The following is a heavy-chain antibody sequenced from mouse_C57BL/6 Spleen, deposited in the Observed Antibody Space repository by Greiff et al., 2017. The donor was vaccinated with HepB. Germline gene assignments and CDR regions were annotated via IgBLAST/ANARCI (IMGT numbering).Heavy chain of an antibody. Sequence: VQLQQSGAELVKPGASVKMSCKASGYTFTSYWITWVKQRPGQGLEWIGDIYPGSGSTNYNEKFKSKATLTVDTSSSTAYMQLSSLTSEDSAVYYCARFTTVVARYYFDYWGQGTTLTVSS. CDR2: IYPGSGST. J-gene: IGHJ2*01. CDR1: GYTFTSYW. CDR3: ARFTTVVARYYFDY. V-gene: IGHV1-55*01. D-gene: IGHD1-1*01.